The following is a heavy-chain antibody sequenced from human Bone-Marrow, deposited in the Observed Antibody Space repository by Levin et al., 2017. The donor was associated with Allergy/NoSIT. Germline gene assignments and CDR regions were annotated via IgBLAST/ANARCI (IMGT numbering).Heavy chain of an antibody. CDR2: LSSSGGST. CDR1: GFAFSSYA. J-gene: IGHJ4*02. V-gene: IGHV3-23*01. D-gene: IGHD2-15*01. Sequence: GGSLRLSCAASGFAFSSYAMTWVRQAPGKGLEWVSSLSSSGGSTFYADSVKGRFTISRDSSKNTLHLQMNSLRVEDTALYYCAKGGIGEGGGMDNWGQGTLVTVSS. CDR3: AKGGIGEGGGMDN.